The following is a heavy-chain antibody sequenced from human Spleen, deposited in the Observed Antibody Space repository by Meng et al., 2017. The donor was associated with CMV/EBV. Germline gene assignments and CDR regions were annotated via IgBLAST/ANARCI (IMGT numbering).Heavy chain of an antibody. J-gene: IGHJ4*02. CDR2: IYSGGDR. CDR3: ARDVLGYGYYFNY. Sequence: GGSLRLSCAASGFTFSNYAMTWVRQAPGKGLEWVCIIYSGGDRFYADSVKGRFTISRDNSKNTVFLQMNTLRVDDTAVYYCARDVLGYGYYFNYWGQGTLVTVSS. D-gene: IGHD3-9*01. V-gene: IGHV3-53*01. CDR1: GFTFSNYA.